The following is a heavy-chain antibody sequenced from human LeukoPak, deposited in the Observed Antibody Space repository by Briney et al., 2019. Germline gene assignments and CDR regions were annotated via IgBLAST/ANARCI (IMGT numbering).Heavy chain of an antibody. D-gene: IGHD1-14*01. CDR1: GITVSTNY. CDR2: ISYDGSNK. J-gene: IGHJ3*02. V-gene: IGHV3-30-3*01. Sequence: PGGSLRLSCAASGITVSTNYMSWVRQAPGKGLEWVAVISYDGSNKYYADSVKGRFTISRDNSKNTLYLQMNSLRAEDTAVYYCAREGNQPLADAFDIWGQGTMVTVSS. CDR3: AREGNQPLADAFDI.